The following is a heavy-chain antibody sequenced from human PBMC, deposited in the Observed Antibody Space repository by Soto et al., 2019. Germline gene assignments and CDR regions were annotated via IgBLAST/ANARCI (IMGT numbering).Heavy chain of an antibody. J-gene: IGHJ5*02. CDR2: IYYSGST. Sequence: SETLSLTCTVSGGSISSGGYYWSWIRQHPGKGLEWIGYIYYSGSTYYNPSLKSRVTISVDTSKNQFSLKLSSVTAADTAVYYCARDRKVVRGVTNWFDPLGQGTLVTVSS. D-gene: IGHD3-10*01. CDR3: ARDRKVVRGVTNWFDP. CDR1: GGSISSGGYY. V-gene: IGHV4-31*02.